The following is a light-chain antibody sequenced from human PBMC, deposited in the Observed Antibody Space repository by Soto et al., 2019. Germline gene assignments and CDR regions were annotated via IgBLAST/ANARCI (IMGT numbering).Light chain of an antibody. V-gene: IGKV3-20*01. CDR2: GAS. J-gene: IGKJ4*01. CDR3: XXXXXSPLT. Sequence: EIVLTQSPGTLSLSPGERATLSCRASQSVGRNYLAWYQQKPGQAPRLLIYGASSRATGIPDRFSGSGSGTDFTLTISRLEPXXXXXXXXXXXXXSPLTFGGGTEVEIK. CDR1: QSVGRNY.